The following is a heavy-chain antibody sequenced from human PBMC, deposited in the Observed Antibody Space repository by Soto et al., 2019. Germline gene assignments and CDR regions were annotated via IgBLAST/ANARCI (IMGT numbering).Heavy chain of an antibody. CDR3: AGYRPATY. V-gene: IGHV3-53*01. CDR2: IYSGGST. D-gene: IGHD5-18*01. CDR1: GFTVSSNY. Sequence: EVQLVESGGGLIQPGGSLRLSCAASGFTVSSNYMSWVRQAPGQGLEWVSVIYSGGSTYYADSVKGRFTISRDTSENTLYLQMNSRRAEDTAVYYGAGYRPATYWGQGTLVTVSS. J-gene: IGHJ4*02.